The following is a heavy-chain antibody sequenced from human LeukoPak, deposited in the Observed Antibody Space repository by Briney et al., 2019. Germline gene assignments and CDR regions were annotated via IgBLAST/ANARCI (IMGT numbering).Heavy chain of an antibody. CDR2: ILPIFGTA. V-gene: IGHV1-69*06. CDR1: AGTFSSYA. J-gene: IGHJ5*02. CDR3: ARVGGGLIVANWFAP. Sequence: ASATVSCPASAGTFSSYATSCARHAPGQGLDWMRQILPIFGTANYAQKFQGRVTITADKSTSTAYMELSSLRSEDTAVYYCARVGGGLIVANWFAPWGQGTLVTVSS. D-gene: IGHD5-12*01.